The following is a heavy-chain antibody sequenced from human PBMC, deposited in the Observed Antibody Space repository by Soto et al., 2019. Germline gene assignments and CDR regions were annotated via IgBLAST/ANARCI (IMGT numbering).Heavy chain of an antibody. CDR2: IYYSGST. V-gene: IGHV4-31*03. J-gene: IGHJ4*02. D-gene: IGHD5-18*01. Sequence: PSETLSLTCTVSGGSISSGGYYWSWIRQHPGKGLEWIGYIYYSGSTYYNPSLKSRVTISVDTSKNQFSLKLSSVTAADTAVYYCAREAHGYSYGKVDYWGQGTLVTVSS. CDR3: AREAHGYSYGKVDY. CDR1: GGSISSGGYY.